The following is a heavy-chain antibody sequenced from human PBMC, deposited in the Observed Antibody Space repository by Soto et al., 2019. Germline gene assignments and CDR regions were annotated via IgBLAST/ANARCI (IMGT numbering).Heavy chain of an antibody. CDR2: IKSKTDGGTT. Sequence: GGSLRLSCAASGFTFSNAWMSWVRQAPGKGLEWVGRIKSKTDGGTTDYAAPVKGRFTISRDDSKNTLYLQMNSLKTEDTAVYYCTTDTSLGAYGSGSYTPFKNTNYYYYMDVWGKGTTVTVSS. J-gene: IGHJ6*03. D-gene: IGHD3-10*01. CDR1: GFTFSNAW. V-gene: IGHV3-15*01. CDR3: TTDTSLGAYGSGSYTPFKNTNYYYYMDV.